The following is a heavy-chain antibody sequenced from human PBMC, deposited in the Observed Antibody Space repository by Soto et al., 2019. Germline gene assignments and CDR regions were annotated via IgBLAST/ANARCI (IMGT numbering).Heavy chain of an antibody. V-gene: IGHV4-4*02. Sequence: PSETLSLTCAVSGGSISSSNWLCWVRQPPGKGLEWIGEIYHSGSTNYNPSLKSRVTISVDKSKNQFSLKLSSVTAADTAVYYWANARDSFDYWGQGTLVTVSS. CDR2: IYHSGST. CDR1: GGSISSSNW. J-gene: IGHJ4*02. CDR3: ANARDSFDY. D-gene: IGHD2-8*01.